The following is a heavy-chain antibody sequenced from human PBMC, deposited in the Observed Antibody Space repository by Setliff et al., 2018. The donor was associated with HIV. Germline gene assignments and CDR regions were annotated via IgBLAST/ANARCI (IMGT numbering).Heavy chain of an antibody. D-gene: IGHD6-6*01. CDR3: ARARSLITVRRSFDY. CDR2: IFYSGIT. J-gene: IGHJ4*02. V-gene: IGHV4-39*07. CDR1: SGSITSRTYY. Sequence: PSETLSLTCTVSSGSITSRTYYWGWIRQPPGKGLEWIGSIFYSGITYYNSSLKSRVTISVDTSKNQFSLKLNSVTAADTAVYYCARARSLITVRRSFDYWGQGTLVTVSS.